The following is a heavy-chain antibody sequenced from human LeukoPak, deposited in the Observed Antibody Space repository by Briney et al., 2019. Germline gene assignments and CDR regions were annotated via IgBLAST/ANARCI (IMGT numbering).Heavy chain of an antibody. V-gene: IGHV3-33*01. CDR2: IWYDGSNK. D-gene: IGHD6-6*01. CDR3: ARLRSSSFYYYYMDV. Sequence: GGSLRLSCAASGFTFSSYGMHWVRQAPGKGLEWVAVIWYDGSNKYYADSVKGRFTISRDNSKNTLYLQMNSLRAEDTAVYYCARLRSSSFYYYYMDVWGKGTTVTVSS. J-gene: IGHJ6*03. CDR1: GFTFSSYG.